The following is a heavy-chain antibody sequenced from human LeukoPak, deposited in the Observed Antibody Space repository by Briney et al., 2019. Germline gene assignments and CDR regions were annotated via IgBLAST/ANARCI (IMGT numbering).Heavy chain of an antibody. CDR1: GFTFSNTW. V-gene: IGHV3-15*01. Sequence: GGSLRLSCAASGFTFSNTWMSWVRQAPGKGLEWVGRIKSKTDGGTTDYTAPVKGRFTISRDDSKNTLYLQMNSLKTEDTAVYYCTTGPFDYYGSASYLANGMDVWGQGTTVTVSS. D-gene: IGHD3-10*01. CDR3: TTGPFDYYGSASYLANGMDV. J-gene: IGHJ6*02. CDR2: IKSKTDGGTT.